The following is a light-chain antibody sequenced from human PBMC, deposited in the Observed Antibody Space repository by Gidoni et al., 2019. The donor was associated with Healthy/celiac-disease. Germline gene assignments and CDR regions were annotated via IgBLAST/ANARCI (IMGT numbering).Light chain of an antibody. CDR3: QQYDNLPFT. J-gene: IGKJ5*01. CDR2: DAS. CDR1: QDISNY. Sequence: DIQMTQSPSSLSASVGDRVTITCQASQDISNYLNWYQQKPGKGPKLLIYDASNLETGVPSMFSGSGSGTHFTFNISSLQPEDIATYYCQQYDNLPFTFGQGTRLEFK. V-gene: IGKV1-33*01.